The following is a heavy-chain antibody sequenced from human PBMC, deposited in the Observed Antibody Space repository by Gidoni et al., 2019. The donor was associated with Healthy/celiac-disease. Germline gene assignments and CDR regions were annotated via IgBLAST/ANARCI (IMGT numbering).Heavy chain of an antibody. V-gene: IGHV4-39*01. CDR1: GGSISSSSYY. D-gene: IGHD1-26*01. J-gene: IGHJ3*02. Sequence: QLQLQESGPGLVKPSETLSLTCTVSGGSISSSSYYWGWIRQPPGKGLEWIGSIFYSGSHCYQPSLKGGDTTAVSTVKNLFSLKLWSVAAPDTALYYCAGWPYLVGATKAFDIWGQGTMVNLSS. CDR2: IFYSGSH. CDR3: AGWPYLVGATKAFDI.